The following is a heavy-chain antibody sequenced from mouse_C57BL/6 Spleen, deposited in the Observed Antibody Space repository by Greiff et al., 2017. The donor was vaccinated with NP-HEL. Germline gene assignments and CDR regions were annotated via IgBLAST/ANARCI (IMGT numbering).Heavy chain of an antibody. Sequence: VQLKESGAELVRPGSSVKMSCKTSGYTFTSYGINWVKQRPGQGLEWIGYIYIGNGYTEYNEKFKGKATLTSDTSSSTAYMQLSSLTSEDSAIYFCSRSETGTDYAMDYWGQGTSVTVSS. V-gene: IGHV1-58*01. D-gene: IGHD4-1*01. CDR1: GYTFTSYG. J-gene: IGHJ4*01. CDR2: IYIGNGYT. CDR3: SRSETGTDYAMDY.